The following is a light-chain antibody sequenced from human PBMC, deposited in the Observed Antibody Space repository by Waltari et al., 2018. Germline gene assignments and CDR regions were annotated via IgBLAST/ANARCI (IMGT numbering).Light chain of an antibody. Sequence: EIVMTQSPATLSASPGQRATLPVRTTQSVSSNLTWYQQKPGQAPKLLIYCASTRATGIPARFSGSGSGTEFTITISSMQYEYFAVYYCQQYNNWPPLTFGGGTKVEIK. V-gene: IGKV3-15*01. J-gene: IGKJ4*01. CDR1: QSVSSN. CDR2: CAS. CDR3: QQYNNWPPLT.